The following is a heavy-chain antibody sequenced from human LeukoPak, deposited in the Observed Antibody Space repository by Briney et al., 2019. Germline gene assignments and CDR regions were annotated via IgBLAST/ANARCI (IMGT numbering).Heavy chain of an antibody. CDR2: IYYSGST. J-gene: IGHJ3*02. V-gene: IGHV4-31*03. Sequence: SQTLSLTCTVSGGSISSGGYYWSWIRQHPGKGLEWIGYIYYSGSTYYNPSLKSRVTISVDTSKNQFSLKLSSVTAADTAVYYCARVGLTINAFDIWGQGTMVTVSS. CDR3: ARVGLTINAFDI. D-gene: IGHD3-10*01. CDR1: GGSISSGGYY.